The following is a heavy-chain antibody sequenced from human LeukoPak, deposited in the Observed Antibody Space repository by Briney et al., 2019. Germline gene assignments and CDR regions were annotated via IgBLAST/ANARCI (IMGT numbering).Heavy chain of an antibody. CDR2: MNPNSGNT. V-gene: IGHV1-8*01. D-gene: IGHD6-19*01. J-gene: IGHJ6*03. Sequence: ASVKVSCKASGYTFTSYDINWVRRATGQGLEWMGWMNPNSGNTGYAQKFQGRVTMTRNTSISTAYMELSSLRSEDTAVYYCARQPGIAVAVGMDVWGKGTTVTVSS. CDR1: GYTFTSYD. CDR3: ARQPGIAVAVGMDV.